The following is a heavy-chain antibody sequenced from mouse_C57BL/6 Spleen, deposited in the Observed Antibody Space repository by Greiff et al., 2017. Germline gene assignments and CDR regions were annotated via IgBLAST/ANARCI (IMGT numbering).Heavy chain of an antibody. V-gene: IGHV1-61*01. CDR2: IYPSDSET. CDR1: GYTFTSYW. J-gene: IGHJ4*01. CDR3: ARGYGNYEYYAMDY. Sequence: VQLQQSGAELVRPGPSVKLSCKASGYTFTSYWMDWVKQRPGQGLEWIGNIYPSDSETHYNQKFKDKATLTVDKSSSTAYMQLSSLTSEDSAVYYGARGYGNYEYYAMDYWGQGTSVTVSA. D-gene: IGHD2-10*02.